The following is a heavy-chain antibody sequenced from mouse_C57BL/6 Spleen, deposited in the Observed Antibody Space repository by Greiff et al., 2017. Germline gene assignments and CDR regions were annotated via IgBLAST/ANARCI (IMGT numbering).Heavy chain of an antibody. V-gene: IGHV1-50*01. D-gene: IGHD3-1*01. CDR1: GYTFTSYW. Sequence: QVQLQQPGAELVKPGASVKLSCKASGYTFTSYWMQWVKQRPGQGLEWIGEIDPSDSYTNYNQKFKGKATLTVDTSSSTAYMQLSSLTSEDSAVXYCAREGGYSPYAMDYWGQGTSVTVSS. J-gene: IGHJ4*01. CDR2: IDPSDSYT. CDR3: AREGGYSPYAMDY.